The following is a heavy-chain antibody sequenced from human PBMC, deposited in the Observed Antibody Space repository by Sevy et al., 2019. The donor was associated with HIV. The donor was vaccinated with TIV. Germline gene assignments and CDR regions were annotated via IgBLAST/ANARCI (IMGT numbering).Heavy chain of an antibody. D-gene: IGHD6-19*01. J-gene: IGHJ5*01. Sequence: GGSLRLSCVASGFTFDDYAMHWVRQAPGKGPECVSGSSWNSGSVGYAESVKGRFTISRDNAKNSLYLQMNSLRVEDMALYYCAKVFGYSNGWYCGFDSWGQGTLVTVSS. V-gene: IGHV3-9*03. CDR3: AKVFGYSNGWYCGFDS. CDR1: GFTFDDYA. CDR2: SSWNSGSV.